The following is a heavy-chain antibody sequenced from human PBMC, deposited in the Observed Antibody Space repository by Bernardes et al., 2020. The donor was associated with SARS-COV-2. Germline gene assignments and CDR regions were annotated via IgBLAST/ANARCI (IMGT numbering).Heavy chain of an antibody. J-gene: IGHJ3*02. CDR3: AREGYYDSSGYYHHDAFDI. Sequence: PETLSLTCTVSGGFISSYYGSWIRQPPGKGLEWIGYTYYSGSTNYNPSLKSRVTISLDTSKNQVSLRLSSVTAADTDVYYCAREGYYDSSGYYHHDAFDIWGQGTMVTVSS. D-gene: IGHD3-22*01. V-gene: IGHV4-59*01. CDR1: GGFISSYY. CDR2: TYYSGST.